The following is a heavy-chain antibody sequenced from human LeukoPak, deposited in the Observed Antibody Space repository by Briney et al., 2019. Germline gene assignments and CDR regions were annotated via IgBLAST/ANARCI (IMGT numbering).Heavy chain of an antibody. CDR1: GGSISSGDDY. J-gene: IGHJ4*02. CDR3: ARDHCSSKSCFIDY. Sequence: SETLSFTCTVSGGSISSGDDYWSWIRQPPGKGLEWIGFIYYSGNTYYNPSLKSRVTISVDTSKNQFSLRLNSVTAADTAVYYCARDHCSSKSCFIDYWGQGTLVTVSS. D-gene: IGHD2-2*01. CDR2: IYYSGNT. V-gene: IGHV4-30-4*08.